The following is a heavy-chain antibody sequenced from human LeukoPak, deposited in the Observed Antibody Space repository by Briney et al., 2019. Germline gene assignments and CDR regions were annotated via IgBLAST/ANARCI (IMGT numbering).Heavy chain of an antibody. D-gene: IGHD3-22*01. CDR3: ARLGIYYDSSGYYLALDY. Sequence: PGGSLRLSCAASGFTFSSYWMSWVRQAPGKGLEWVANIKEDGSEKYYVDSVKGRFTISRDNAKNSVYLQMNSLRAEDTALYYCARLGIYYDSSGYYLALDYWGQGTLVTVSS. CDR1: GFTFSSYW. CDR2: IKEDGSEK. V-gene: IGHV3-7*03. J-gene: IGHJ4*02.